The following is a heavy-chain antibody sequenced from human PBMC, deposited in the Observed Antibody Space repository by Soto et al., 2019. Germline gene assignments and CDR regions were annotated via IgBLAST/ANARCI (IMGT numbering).Heavy chain of an antibody. J-gene: IGHJ6*02. V-gene: IGHV3-30*03. CDR3: ARDRNDYYGSGSYPMGAMDV. D-gene: IGHD3-10*01. CDR2: ISYDGSNK. CDR1: GFTFSSYG. Sequence: SLRLSCAASGFTFSSYGMHWVRQAPGKGLEWVAVISYDGSNKYYADSVKGRFTISRDNSKNTLYLQMNSLRAEDTAVYYCARDRNDYYGSGSYPMGAMDVWGQGTTVTVSS.